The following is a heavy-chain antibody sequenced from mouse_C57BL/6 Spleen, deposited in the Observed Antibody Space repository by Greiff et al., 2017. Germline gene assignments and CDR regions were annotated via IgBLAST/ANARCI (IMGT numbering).Heavy chain of an antibody. CDR2: IYPGDGDT. V-gene: IGHV1-82*01. Sequence: QVQLQQSGPELVKPGASVKISCKASGYAFSSSWMNWVKQRPGKGLEWIGRIYPGDGDTTYNGKFKGKATLTADKSSSTAYMQLSSLTSEDSAVYFCARPRDAMDYWGQGTSVTVSS. CDR3: ARPRDAMDY. J-gene: IGHJ4*01. CDR1: GYAFSSSW.